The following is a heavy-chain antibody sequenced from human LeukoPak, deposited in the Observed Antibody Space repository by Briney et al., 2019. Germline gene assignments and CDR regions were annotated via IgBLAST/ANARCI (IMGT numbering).Heavy chain of an antibody. V-gene: IGHV4-34*01. CDR1: GGSFSGYY. Sequence: SETLSLTCAVYGGSFSGYYWSWIRQPPGKGLEWIGEINHSGSTNYNPSLKSRVTISVDTSKNQFSLNLSSVTAADTAVYYCAGGGAGGWFGLGFQHWGQGTLVTVSS. J-gene: IGHJ1*01. D-gene: IGHD3-10*01. CDR2: INHSGST. CDR3: AGGGAGGWFGLGFQH.